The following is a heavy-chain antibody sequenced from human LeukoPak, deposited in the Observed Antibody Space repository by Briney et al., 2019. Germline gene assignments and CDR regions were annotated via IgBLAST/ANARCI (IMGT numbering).Heavy chain of an antibody. Sequence: SETLSLTCAVYGGSFSGYYWSWIRQPPGKGLEWIGEINHSGSTNYNPSLKSRVTISVDTSKNQFSLKLSSVTAADTAVYYCASGIAVAGRVYWGQGTLVTVSS. J-gene: IGHJ4*02. D-gene: IGHD6-19*01. CDR3: ASGIAVAGRVY. V-gene: IGHV4-34*01. CDR2: INHSGST. CDR1: GGSFSGYY.